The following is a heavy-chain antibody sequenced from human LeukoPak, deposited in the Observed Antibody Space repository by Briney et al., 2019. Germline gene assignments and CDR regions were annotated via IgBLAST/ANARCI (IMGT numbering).Heavy chain of an antibody. CDR2: ISSSSSAI. J-gene: IGHJ3*02. Sequence: GGSLRLSCAASGFTFTIYSMNWVRPAPGKGLEGISYISSSSSAIYYADSVKGRFTISRDNSKNTLYLQMNSLRAEDTAAYYCAKDPLGIGPAFDIWGQGTMVSVSS. CDR1: GFTFTIYS. CDR3: AKDPLGIGPAFDI. V-gene: IGHV3-48*01. D-gene: IGHD7-27*01.